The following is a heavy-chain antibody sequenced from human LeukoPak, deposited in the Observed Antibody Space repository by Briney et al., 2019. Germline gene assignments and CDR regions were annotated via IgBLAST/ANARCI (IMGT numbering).Heavy chain of an antibody. Sequence: PGGSLRLSCAASGFTVSSNYMSRVRQAPGKGLVWVSRINSDGSTTNYADAVKGRFTISRDNAKNTLYLEMNSLRAEDTAVYYCAPEGGYSYDYWGQGTLVTVSS. J-gene: IGHJ4*02. CDR2: INSDGSTT. D-gene: IGHD5-18*01. CDR3: APEGGYSYDY. CDR1: GFTVSSNY. V-gene: IGHV3-74*01.